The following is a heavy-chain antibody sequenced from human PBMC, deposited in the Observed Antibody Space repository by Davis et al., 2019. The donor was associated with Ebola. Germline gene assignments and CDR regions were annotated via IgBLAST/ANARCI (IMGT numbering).Heavy chain of an antibody. CDR3: ARDRGMITFGGTLDY. Sequence: ASVKVSCKASGYTFTGYYMHWVRQAPGQGLEWMGWISAYNDNTNYAQKLQGRVTMTTDTSTSTAYMELRSLRSDDTAVYYCARDRGMITFGGTLDYWGQGTLVTVSS. D-gene: IGHD3-16*01. V-gene: IGHV1-18*04. CDR2: ISAYNDNT. CDR1: GYTFTGYY. J-gene: IGHJ4*02.